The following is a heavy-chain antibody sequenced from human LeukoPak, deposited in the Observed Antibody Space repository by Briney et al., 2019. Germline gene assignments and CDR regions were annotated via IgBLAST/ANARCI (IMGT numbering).Heavy chain of an antibody. CDR3: ARDFQYYYDSSGGGYFDY. CDR2: IKQDGSEK. D-gene: IGHD3-22*01. V-gene: IGHV3-7*01. CDR1: GFTFSSYA. Sequence: GGSLRLSCAASGFTFSSYAMSWVRQAPGKGLEWVANIKQDGSEKYYVDSVKGRFTISRDNAKNSLYLQMNSLRAEDTAVYYCARDFQYYYDSSGGGYFDYWGQGTLVTVSS. J-gene: IGHJ4*02.